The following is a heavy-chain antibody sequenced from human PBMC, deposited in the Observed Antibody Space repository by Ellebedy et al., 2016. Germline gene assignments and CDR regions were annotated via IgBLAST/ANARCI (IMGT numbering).Heavy chain of an antibody. Sequence: GESLKISXKGSGYSFTNYWISWVRQMPGKGLEWMGIIYPGDSDTRYSPSFQGQVTISADKSISTAYLQWSSLKASDTAIYYCATTPYMEPAMPYFWGQGTLVTVSS. D-gene: IGHD1-26*01. CDR3: ATTPYMEPAMPYF. J-gene: IGHJ4*02. V-gene: IGHV5-51*01. CDR1: GYSFTNYW. CDR2: IYPGDSDT.